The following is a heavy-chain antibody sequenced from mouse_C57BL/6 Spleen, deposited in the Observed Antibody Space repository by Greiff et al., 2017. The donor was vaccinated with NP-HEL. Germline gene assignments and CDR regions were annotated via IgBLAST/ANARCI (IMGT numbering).Heavy chain of an antibody. V-gene: IGHV1-76*01. Sequence: VQLQESGAELVRPGASVKLSCKASGYTFTDYYINWVKQRPGQGLEWIARIYPGSGNTYYNEKFKGKATLTAEKSSSTAYMQLSSLTSEYSAVYFCARSPYYYGTLYYFDYWGQGTTLTVSS. CDR2: IYPGSGNT. CDR3: ARSPYYYGTLYYFDY. CDR1: GYTFTDYY. D-gene: IGHD1-1*01. J-gene: IGHJ2*01.